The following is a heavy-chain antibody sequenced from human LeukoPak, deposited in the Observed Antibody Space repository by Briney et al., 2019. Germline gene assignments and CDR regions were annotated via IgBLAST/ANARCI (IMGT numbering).Heavy chain of an antibody. V-gene: IGHV1-2*02. CDR1: GYTCTGYY. D-gene: IGHD3-22*01. J-gene: IGHJ4*02. CDR3: ARDAAHQATVVVSNEPRGTPGAADY. Sequence: ASVKVSCKASGYTCTGYYMHWVRQAPGQGLEWMGWINPNSGGTNYAQKFQGRVTMTRDTSISTAYMEVSRLTSDDTAVYYCARDAAHQATVVVSNEPRGTPGAADYWGQGTLVTVSS. CDR2: INPNSGGT.